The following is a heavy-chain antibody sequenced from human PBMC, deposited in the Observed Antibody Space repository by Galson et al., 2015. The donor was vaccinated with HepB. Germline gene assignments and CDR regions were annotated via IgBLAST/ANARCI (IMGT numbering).Heavy chain of an antibody. J-gene: IGHJ6*02. CDR1: GFTFSSYA. CDR2: ISYDGSNK. CDR3: ARDTVAGKGGYYYYYGMDV. D-gene: IGHD6-19*01. V-gene: IGHV3-30*04. Sequence: SLRLSCAASGFTFSSYAMHWVRQAPGKGLEWVAVISYDGSNKYYADSVKGRFTISRDNSKNTLYLQMNSLGAEDTAVYYCARDTVAGKGGYYYYYGMDVWGQGTTVTV.